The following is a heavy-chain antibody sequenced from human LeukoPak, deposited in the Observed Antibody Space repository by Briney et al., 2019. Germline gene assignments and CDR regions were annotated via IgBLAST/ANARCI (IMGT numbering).Heavy chain of an antibody. CDR3: ARGDLDY. Sequence: GASVKVSCKGSGYTFTSYYMHWVRQAPGQGLEWVGIVNPSGGSTSYAQKFQGRVTMTRDTSTSTVYMELSSPRSDDTAVYYCARGDLDYWGQRTPVTVSS. V-gene: IGHV1-46*01. CDR2: VNPSGGST. J-gene: IGHJ4*02. CDR1: GYTFTSYY.